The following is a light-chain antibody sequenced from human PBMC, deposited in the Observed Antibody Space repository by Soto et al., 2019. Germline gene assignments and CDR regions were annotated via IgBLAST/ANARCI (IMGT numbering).Light chain of an antibody. Sequence: ETVMTQSPATLSVSPGEGATLSCRASQSIRSNLAWYQQKPGQAPRLLIYDASTRATGIPARFSGSGSGADFTLTISSLEPEDFALYYCQQHINWPLTFGGGTKVDIK. CDR3: QQHINWPLT. V-gene: IGKV3-15*01. CDR1: QSIRSN. J-gene: IGKJ4*01. CDR2: DAS.